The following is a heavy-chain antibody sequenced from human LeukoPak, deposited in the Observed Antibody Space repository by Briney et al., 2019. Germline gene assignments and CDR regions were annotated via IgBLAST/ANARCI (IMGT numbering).Heavy chain of an antibody. CDR3: VSFYETY. CDR1: GFTFSTYT. J-gene: IGHJ4*02. Sequence: GGSLRLSCAASGFTFSTYTMYWVRQVPGKGLVWVSHINSDGSWTSYADSVKGRFTISKDNAKNTVYLQMNSLRAEDTAVYYCVSFYETYWGRGTLVTVSS. V-gene: IGHV3-74*01. CDR2: INSDGSWT. D-gene: IGHD2/OR15-2a*01.